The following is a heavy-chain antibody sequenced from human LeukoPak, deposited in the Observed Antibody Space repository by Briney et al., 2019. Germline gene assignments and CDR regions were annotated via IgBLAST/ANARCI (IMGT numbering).Heavy chain of an antibody. V-gene: IGHV3-49*04. D-gene: IGHD4-17*01. Sequence: GGSLRLSCTASGFTFGDYAMSWVRQAPGKGLEWVGFIRSKAYGGTTEYAASVKGRFTISRDDSKSIAYLQMNSLKTEDTAVYYCTRDHYGDDHGPFDYRGQGTLVTVSS. J-gene: IGHJ4*02. CDR2: IRSKAYGGTT. CDR1: GFTFGDYA. CDR3: TRDHYGDDHGPFDY.